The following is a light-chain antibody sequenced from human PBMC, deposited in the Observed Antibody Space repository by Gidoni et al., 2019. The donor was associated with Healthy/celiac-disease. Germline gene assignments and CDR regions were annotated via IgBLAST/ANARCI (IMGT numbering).Light chain of an antibody. CDR3: QQYDNLVYT. J-gene: IGKJ2*01. V-gene: IGKV1-33*01. CDR1: QDISNY. CDR2: DAS. Sequence: DIQMTQSPSSLSASVGDRVTITCQASQDISNYLNWYQQKPGKAPKLLIYDASNLETGVPSRFSGSGSGTDFTFTISSLQPEDIATYYCQQYDNLVYTFGQXTKLEIK.